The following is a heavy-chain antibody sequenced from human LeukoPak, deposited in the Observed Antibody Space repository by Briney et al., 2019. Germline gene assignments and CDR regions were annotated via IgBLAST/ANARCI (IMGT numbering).Heavy chain of an antibody. Sequence: PGGSLRLSCAASGFTFSSYAMHWVRQAPGKGLEWVAVISYDGSNKYYADSVKGRFTISRDNSKNTLYLQMNSLRAEDTAVYYCARDGYYGSGALDYWGQGTLVTVSS. D-gene: IGHD3-10*01. V-gene: IGHV3-30-3*01. CDR3: ARDGYYGSGALDY. CDR1: GFTFSSYA. CDR2: ISYDGSNK. J-gene: IGHJ4*02.